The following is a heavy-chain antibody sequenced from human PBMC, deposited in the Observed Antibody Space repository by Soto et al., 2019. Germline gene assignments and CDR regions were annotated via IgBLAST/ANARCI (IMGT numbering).Heavy chain of an antibody. CDR3: AREERQWLVLDY. J-gene: IGHJ4*02. CDR1: GFTFSSYW. D-gene: IGHD6-19*01. CDR2: INSDGSST. Sequence: GGSLRLSCAASGFTFSSYWMHWVRQAPGKGLVWVSRINSDGSSTSYADSVKGRFTISRDNAKNTLYLQMNSLRAEDTAVYYCAREERQWLVLDYWGQGTLVTVSS. V-gene: IGHV3-74*01.